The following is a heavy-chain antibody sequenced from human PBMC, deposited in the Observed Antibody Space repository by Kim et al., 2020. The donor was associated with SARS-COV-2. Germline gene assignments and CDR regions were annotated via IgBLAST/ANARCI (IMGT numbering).Heavy chain of an antibody. CDR2: IYTSGST. CDR1: GGSISSYY. V-gene: IGHV4-4*07. CDR3: ARTATYSSSWYWFDP. Sequence: SETLSLTYTVSGGSISSYYWSWIRQPAGKGLEWIGRIYTSGSTNYNPSLKSRVTMSVDTSKNQFSLKLSSVTAADTAVYYCARTATYSSSWYWFDPWGQGTLVTVSS. J-gene: IGHJ5*02. D-gene: IGHD6-13*01.